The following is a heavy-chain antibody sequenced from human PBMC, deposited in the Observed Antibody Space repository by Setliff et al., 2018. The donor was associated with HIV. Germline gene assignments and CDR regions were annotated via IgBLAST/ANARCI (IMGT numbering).Heavy chain of an antibody. V-gene: IGHV3-74*03. D-gene: IGHD6-19*01. CDR1: GFTFSSYW. Sequence: GGSLRLSCAASGFTFSSYWMHWVRQVPGKGLVWVSRINSDGSSTTYADFVKGRFTISRDNAKNTLYLQMNSLRAEDTAVYYCAKDPTTGAVAVYYFDYWGQGTLVTVSS. CDR3: AKDPTTGAVAVYYFDY. J-gene: IGHJ4*02. CDR2: INSDGSST.